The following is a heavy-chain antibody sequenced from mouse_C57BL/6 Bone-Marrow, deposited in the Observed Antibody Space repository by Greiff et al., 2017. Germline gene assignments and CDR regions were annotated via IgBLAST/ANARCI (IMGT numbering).Heavy chain of an antibody. D-gene: IGHD2-12*01. CDR3: ARFAYSGPY. Sequence: QVQLQQSGAELARPGASVKLSCKASGYTFTSYGISWVKQRPGQGLEWIGEIYPRSGNTYYNEKFKGKATLTADKSSSTAYMELRSLTSEDSAVYFCARFAYSGPYWGQGTLVTVSA. V-gene: IGHV1-81*01. J-gene: IGHJ3*01. CDR2: IYPRSGNT. CDR1: GYTFTSYG.